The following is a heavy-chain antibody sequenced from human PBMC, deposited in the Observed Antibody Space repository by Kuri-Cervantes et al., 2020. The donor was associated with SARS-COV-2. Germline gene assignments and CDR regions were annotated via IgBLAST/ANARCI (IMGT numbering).Heavy chain of an antibody. J-gene: IGHJ6*03. D-gene: IGHD1-26*01. CDR1: GFTFSSYT. CDR2: IGGSGSYM. CDR3: ARVAGEGPTYYYYMDV. Sequence: GESLKISYAASGFTFSSYTMNWVRQARGKGLEWVSSIGGSGSYMYYADSVKGRLTISRDSGKNSVYLQRNSLRGEDTDEYYCARVAGEGPTYYYYMDVWGKGTMVTVSS. V-gene: IGHV3-21*01.